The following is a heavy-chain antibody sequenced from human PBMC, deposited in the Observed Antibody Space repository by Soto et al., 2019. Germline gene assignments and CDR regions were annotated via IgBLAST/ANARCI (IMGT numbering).Heavy chain of an antibody. CDR1: GYTFTSYG. V-gene: IGHV1-18*01. CDR3: ARDRLREQWLDRNAFDI. J-gene: IGHJ3*02. Sequence: QVPLVQSGAEVKKPGASVKVSCKASGYTFTSYGISWVRQAPGQGLEWIGWISAYNGNTNYAQKLQGRVTMTTDTPTSTAYMELRSVRSDDTAVYYCARDRLREQWLDRNAFDIWGQGTMVTVSS. CDR2: ISAYNGNT. D-gene: IGHD6-19*01.